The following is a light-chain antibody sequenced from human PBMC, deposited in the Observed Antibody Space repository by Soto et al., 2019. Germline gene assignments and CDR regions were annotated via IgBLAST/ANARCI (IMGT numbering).Light chain of an antibody. J-gene: IGKJ5*01. CDR3: QQYNTWPPIT. V-gene: IGKV1-39*01. Sequence: DIQMTQSPSSLSASVGDRVTITFRASHSISSYLNWYQQTPGEAPKLLIYAASTLYGGVPSRFSGSGSGTDFTLTISSLQSEDFAVYYCQQYNTWPPITFGQGTRLEIK. CDR2: AAS. CDR1: HSISSY.